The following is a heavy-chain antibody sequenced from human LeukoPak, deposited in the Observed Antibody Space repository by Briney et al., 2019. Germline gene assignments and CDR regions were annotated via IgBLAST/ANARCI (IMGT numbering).Heavy chain of an antibody. CDR2: ISSSSSYI. Sequence: GGSLRLSCAASGFTFSSYSMNWVRQAPGKGLEWVSSISSSSSYIYYADSVKGRFTISRDNAKNSLYLRMNSLRAEDTAVYYCARDRNWNYVFDYWGQGTLVTVSS. J-gene: IGHJ4*02. CDR3: ARDRNWNYVFDY. D-gene: IGHD1-7*01. CDR1: GFTFSSYS. V-gene: IGHV3-21*01.